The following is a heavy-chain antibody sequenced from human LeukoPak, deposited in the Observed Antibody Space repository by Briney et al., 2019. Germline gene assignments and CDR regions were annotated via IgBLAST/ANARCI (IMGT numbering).Heavy chain of an antibody. CDR1: GFTFSSYA. Sequence: GRSLRLSCAASGFTFSSYAMHWVRQAPGKGLEWVASISYDESNKYYADSVKGRFTVSRDNSKNTLYLQTNSLGAEDTAVYYCARDRGSSGWYDFDYWGQGTLVTVSS. J-gene: IGHJ4*02. V-gene: IGHV3-30-3*01. D-gene: IGHD6-19*01. CDR3: ARDRGSSGWYDFDY. CDR2: ISYDESNK.